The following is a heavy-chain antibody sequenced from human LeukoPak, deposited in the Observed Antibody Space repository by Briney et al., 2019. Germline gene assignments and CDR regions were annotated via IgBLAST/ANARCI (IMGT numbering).Heavy chain of an antibody. CDR2: ISSNGGST. D-gene: IGHD2-15*01. Sequence: GGSLRLSCAASGFTFSSYAMHWVRQAPGKGLEYVSAISSNGGSTYYANSVKGRFTISRDNSKNTLYLQMNSLRAEDTALYYCAKEKSQCSGGSCSYAFDIWGQGTMVTVSS. CDR1: GFTFSSYA. V-gene: IGHV3-64*01. CDR3: AKEKSQCSGGSCSYAFDI. J-gene: IGHJ3*02.